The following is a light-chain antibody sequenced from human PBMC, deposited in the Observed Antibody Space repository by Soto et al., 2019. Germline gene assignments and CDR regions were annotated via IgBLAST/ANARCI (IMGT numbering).Light chain of an antibody. CDR1: QSISNY. CDR2: GAS. J-gene: IGKJ2*03. Sequence: DIQMTQSPSSLSASVGDRVTITCRASQSISNYLSWYQLKPGTAPKVLIYGASSLQSGVPSRFSGSGSGTDFTLTISSLQPEDSATYYCQQSYSTPMYSFGQGTKLEIK. V-gene: IGKV1-39*01. CDR3: QQSYSTPMYS.